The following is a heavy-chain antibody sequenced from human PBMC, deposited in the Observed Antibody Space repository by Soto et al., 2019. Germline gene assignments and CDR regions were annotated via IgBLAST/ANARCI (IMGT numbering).Heavy chain of an antibody. CDR2: IYYIGNT. CDR3: ARIRQPFKEPRVAVAGNEGGY. J-gene: IGHJ4*02. Sequence: PSETLSLTCTVSGGSISTRRSYRGWIRQPPGKGLEWIGSIYYIGNTYYNPSLKSRVAISIDPSKTRFSLNLSSVTAADTAVYYCARIRQPFKEPRVAVAGNEGGYWGQGTLVTVSS. D-gene: IGHD6-19*01. CDR1: GGSISTRRSY. V-gene: IGHV4-39*02.